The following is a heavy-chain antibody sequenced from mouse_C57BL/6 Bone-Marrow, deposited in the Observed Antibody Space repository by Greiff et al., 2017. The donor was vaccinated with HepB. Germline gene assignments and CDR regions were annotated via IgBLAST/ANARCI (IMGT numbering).Heavy chain of an antibody. CDR2: IDPANGNT. D-gene: IGHD2-3*01. J-gene: IGHJ3*01. Sequence: EVQLVESVAELVRPGASVKLSCTASGFNIKNTYMHWVKQRPEQGLEWIGRIDPANGNTKYAPKFQGKATITADTSSNTAYLQLSSLTSEDTAIYYCARSEDGYYVWFAYWGQGTLVTVSA. CDR1: GFNIKNTY. CDR3: ARSEDGYYVWFAY. V-gene: IGHV14-3*01.